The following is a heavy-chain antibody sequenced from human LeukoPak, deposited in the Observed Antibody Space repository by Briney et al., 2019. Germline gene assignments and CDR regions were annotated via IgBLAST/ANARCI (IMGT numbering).Heavy chain of an antibody. Sequence: PGGSLRLSCAASGFTFSNAWMSWVRQAPGKGLEWVGRIKSKTDGGTTDYAAPVKGRFTISRDDSKNTLYLQVNSLKTEDTAVYYCTTDYRIQLWLPDFDYWGQGTLVTVSS. CDR3: TTDYRIQLWLPDFDY. V-gene: IGHV3-15*01. CDR1: GFTFSNAW. J-gene: IGHJ4*02. CDR2: IKSKTDGGTT. D-gene: IGHD5-18*01.